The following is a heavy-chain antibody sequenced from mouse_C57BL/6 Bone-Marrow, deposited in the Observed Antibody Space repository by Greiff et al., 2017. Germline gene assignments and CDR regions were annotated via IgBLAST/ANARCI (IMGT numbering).Heavy chain of an antibody. CDR2: IYPYNGVS. Sequence: EVKLVESGPELVKPGASVKISCKASGYSFTGYYMHWVKQSHGNILDWIGYIYPYNGVSSYNQKFKGKATLTVDKSSSTAYMELRSLTSEDSAVYYCARDYYGSSPYFDVWGTGTTVTVSS. D-gene: IGHD1-1*01. CDR1: GYSFTGYY. J-gene: IGHJ1*03. V-gene: IGHV1-31*01. CDR3: ARDYYGSSPYFDV.